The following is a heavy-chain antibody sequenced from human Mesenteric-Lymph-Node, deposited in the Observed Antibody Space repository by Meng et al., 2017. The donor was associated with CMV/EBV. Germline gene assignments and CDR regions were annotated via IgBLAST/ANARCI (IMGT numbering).Heavy chain of an antibody. CDR2: IYYSGST. D-gene: IGHD3-3*01. Sequence: IGGGGYYWSWIRQHPGKGLEWMGYIYYSGSTYYNQSLKSRVTISVETSKNQFSLKLSSVTAADTAVYYCERGSLFWSGYPSSVKFDPWGQGTLVTVSS. V-gene: IGHV4-31*02. CDR3: ERGSLFWSGYPSSVKFDP. J-gene: IGHJ5*02. CDR1: IGGGGYY.